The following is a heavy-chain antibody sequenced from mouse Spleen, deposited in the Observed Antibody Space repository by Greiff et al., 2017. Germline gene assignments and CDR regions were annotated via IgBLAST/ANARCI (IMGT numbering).Heavy chain of an antibody. J-gene: IGHJ3*01. V-gene: IGHV1-15*01. CDR3: TRSGGNWFAY. D-gene: IGHD2-1*01. CDR2: IDPETGGT. CDR1: GYTFTDYE. Sequence: QVQLQQSGAELVRPGASVTLSCKASGYTFTDYEMHWVKQTPVHGLEWIGAIDPETGGTAYNQKFKGKAILTADKSSSTAYMELRSLTSEDSAVYYCTRSGGNWFAYWGQGTLVTVSA.